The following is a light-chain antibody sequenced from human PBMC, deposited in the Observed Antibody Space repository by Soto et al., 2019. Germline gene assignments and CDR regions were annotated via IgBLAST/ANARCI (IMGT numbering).Light chain of an antibody. J-gene: IGLJ2*01. Sequence: QSALTQPASVSGSPGQSITISCTGISSDVGGYNYVSWYRQHPGKAPKLIIYDVSNRPSGVSNRFSGSKSGNTASLTISGLQAEDEADYYCRSYTSSSTVFGGGTKLTVL. CDR1: SSDVGGYNY. V-gene: IGLV2-14*01. CDR3: RSYTSSSTV. CDR2: DVS.